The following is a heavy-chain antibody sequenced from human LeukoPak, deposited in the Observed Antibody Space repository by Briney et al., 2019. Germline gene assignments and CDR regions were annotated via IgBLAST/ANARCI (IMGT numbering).Heavy chain of an antibody. CDR1: GFTFDDYA. V-gene: IGHV3-9*01. CDR3: AKGNQLLWFGELSKDYFDY. J-gene: IGHJ4*02. Sequence: GRSLRLSCAASGFTFDDYAMHWVRQAPGKGLEWVSGISWNSGSIGYADSVKGRFTISRDNAKNSLYLQMNSLRAEDTALYYCAKGNQLLWFGELSKDYFDYWGQGTLVTVSS. D-gene: IGHD3-10*01. CDR2: ISWNSGSI.